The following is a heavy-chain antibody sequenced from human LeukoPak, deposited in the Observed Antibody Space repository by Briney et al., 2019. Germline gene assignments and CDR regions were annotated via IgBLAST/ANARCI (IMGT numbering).Heavy chain of an antibody. CDR3: ARGGQRGYCTSSSCYAFDY. CDR2: IYTSGST. V-gene: IGHV4-4*07. D-gene: IGHD2-2*01. J-gene: IGHJ4*02. Sequence: PSETLSLTCTVSGGSISSYYWSWIRQPAGKGLERIGRIYTSGSTNYNPSLKSRVTMSVDTSKNQFSLKLSSVTAADTAVYYCARGGQRGYCTSSSCYAFDYWGQGTLVTVSS. CDR1: GGSISSYY.